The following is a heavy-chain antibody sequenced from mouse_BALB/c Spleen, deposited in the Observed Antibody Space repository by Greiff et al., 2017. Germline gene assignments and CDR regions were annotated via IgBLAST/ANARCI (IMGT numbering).Heavy chain of an antibody. D-gene: IGHD1-1*01. CDR3: ARGDYGSSYAFDY. J-gene: IGHJ2*01. CDR1: GYSITSDYA. Sequence: ESGPGLVKPSQSLSLTCTVTGYSITSDYAWNWIRQFPGNKLEWMGYISYSGSTSYNPSLKSRISITRDTSKNQFFLQLNSVTTEDTATYYCARGDYGSSYAFDYWGQGTTLTVSS. V-gene: IGHV3-2*02. CDR2: ISYSGST.